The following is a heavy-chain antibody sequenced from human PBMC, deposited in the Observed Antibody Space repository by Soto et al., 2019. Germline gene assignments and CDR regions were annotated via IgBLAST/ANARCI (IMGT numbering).Heavy chain of an antibody. CDR1: GYTFTRFG. V-gene: IGHV1-18*01. J-gene: IGHJ4*02. CDR2: ISAFNGAT. Sequence: ASVKVSCKASGYTFTRFGISWVRQAPGQGLEWMGWISAFNGATNYAQKFQDRITMTTDTPTSTAYMELRSLRSDDTAVYYCARLYSSGWPPSYSDYWGQGTLVTVSS. D-gene: IGHD6-19*01. CDR3: ARLYSSGWPPSYSDY.